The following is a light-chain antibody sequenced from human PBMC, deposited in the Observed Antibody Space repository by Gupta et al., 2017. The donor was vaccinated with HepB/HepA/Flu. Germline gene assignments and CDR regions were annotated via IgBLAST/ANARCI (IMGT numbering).Light chain of an antibody. CDR3: QHRSFWPRWT. CDR2: DAS. Sequence: EIVLTQSPATLSLSPGERATLSCRASQTVNFYLAWYQQKPGQAPRLLIYDASNRATGVPARFSGSGSGTDFTLTISRLDREDFAVYYCQHRSFWPRWTFGQGTKVEIK. J-gene: IGKJ1*01. CDR1: QTVNFY. V-gene: IGKV3-11*01.